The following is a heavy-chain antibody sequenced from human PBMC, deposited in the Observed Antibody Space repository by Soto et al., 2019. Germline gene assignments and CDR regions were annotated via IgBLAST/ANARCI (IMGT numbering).Heavy chain of an antibody. J-gene: IGHJ4*02. CDR3: ARDSSYCRGGYCYFDK. CDR2: IRSKANSYMT. V-gene: IGHV3-72*01. CDR1: GFTVSDHY. D-gene: IGHD2-15*01. Sequence: PGGSLRLSCAPSGFTVSDHYMDWVRQAPGKGLEWVGRIRSKANSYMTEYAASVKGRFTISRDDSKNSLYLQMNSLKTEDTAVYYCARDSSYCRGGYCYFDKWGQGTQVNVS.